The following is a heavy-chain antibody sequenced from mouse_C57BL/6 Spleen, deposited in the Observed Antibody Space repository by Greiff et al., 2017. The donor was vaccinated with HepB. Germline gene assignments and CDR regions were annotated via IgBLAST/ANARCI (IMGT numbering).Heavy chain of an antibody. CDR1: GFSLTSYG. V-gene: IGHV2-9*01. Sequence: VMLVESGPGLVAPSQSLSITCTVSGFSLTSYGVDWVRQPPGKGLEWLGVIWGGGSTNYNSALMSRLSISKDNSKSQVFLKMNSLQTDDTAMYYCAKRYYGSSRHWYFDVWGTGTTVTVSS. D-gene: IGHD1-1*01. CDR2: IWGGGST. J-gene: IGHJ1*03. CDR3: AKRYYGSSRHWYFDV.